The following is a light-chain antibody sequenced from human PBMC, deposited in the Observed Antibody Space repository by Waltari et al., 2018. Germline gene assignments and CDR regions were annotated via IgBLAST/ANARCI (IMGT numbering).Light chain of an antibody. CDR3: QQYNLWPWT. V-gene: IGKV3-15*01. J-gene: IGKJ1*01. CDR1: QSVGTK. CDR2: GAS. Sequence: EIVMTQSPVTLSVSPGERATLSCRASQSVGTKLAWYQQKPGQAPRPLIYGASTRATGIAARFSGSGSGTEFTLPISSLQSEDFAIYYCQQYNLWPWTFDQGTKVDIK.